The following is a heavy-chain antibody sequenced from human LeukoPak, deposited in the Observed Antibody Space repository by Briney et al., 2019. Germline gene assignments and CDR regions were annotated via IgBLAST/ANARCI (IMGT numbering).Heavy chain of an antibody. Sequence: GGSLRLSCAASGFTFSGYGMHWVRQAAGKGLEWVAFIRYGGSNKYYADSVKGRFTISRDNSKNTLYLQMNSLRPEDTAVYYCARRPEDCSGNSCYTAPDYWGQGTLVTVSS. CDR3: ARRPEDCSGNSCYTAPDY. D-gene: IGHD2-15*01. CDR2: IRYGGSNK. J-gene: IGHJ4*02. V-gene: IGHV3-30*02. CDR1: GFTFSGYG.